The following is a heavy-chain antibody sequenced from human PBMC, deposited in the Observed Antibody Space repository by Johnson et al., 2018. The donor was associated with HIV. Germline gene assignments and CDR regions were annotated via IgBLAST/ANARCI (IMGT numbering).Heavy chain of an antibody. CDR2: IYSGGST. CDR1: GFTVSSNY. J-gene: IGHJ3*02. Sequence: VQLVESGGGLVQPGGSLRLSCAASGFTVSSNYMSWVRQAPGKGLEWVSDIYSGGSTYYADSVKGRFTISRDNSKNTLYLQMNSLRAEDTAVYYCAKDQIPAAASRAFDIWGQGTMVTVSS. V-gene: IGHV3-66*02. CDR3: AKDQIPAAASRAFDI. D-gene: IGHD6-13*01.